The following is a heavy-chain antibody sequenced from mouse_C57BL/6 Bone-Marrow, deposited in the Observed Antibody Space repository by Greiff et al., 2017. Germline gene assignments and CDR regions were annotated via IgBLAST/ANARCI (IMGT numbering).Heavy chain of an antibody. CDR2: IDPSDSAT. V-gene: IGHV1-52*01. CDR1: GYTFTSYW. J-gene: IGHJ2*01. Sequence: QVQLQQPGAELVRPGSSVKLSCKASGYTFTSYWMHWVKQRPIQGLEWIGNIDPSDSATHYNQKFKDKATLSVDKSSSTACMQLSSLTSEDSAVYYCARGPYWGQGTTLTVSS. CDR3: ARGPY.